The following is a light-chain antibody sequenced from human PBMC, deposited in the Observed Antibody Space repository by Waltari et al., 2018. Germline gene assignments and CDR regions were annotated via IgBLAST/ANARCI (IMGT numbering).Light chain of an antibody. J-gene: IGLJ3*02. Sequence: SYELTQPPSVAVSPGQTVRITCSGGTLPKEYASWYQQKPGQAPILLIYKDTKRPSGIPERFSGSTSGTTVTLTITGVQAEDEAAYYCQSPSSSGSYHWLFGGGTKLTVL. V-gene: IGLV3-25*03. CDR2: KDT. CDR1: TLPKEY. CDR3: QSPSSSGSYHWL.